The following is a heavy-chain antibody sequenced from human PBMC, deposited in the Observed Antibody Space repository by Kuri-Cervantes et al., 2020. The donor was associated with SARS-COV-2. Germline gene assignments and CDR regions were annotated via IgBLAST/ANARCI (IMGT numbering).Heavy chain of an antibody. CDR3: ARERRPPTDQPRPGYYMDV. CDR1: GYTFTSYD. Sequence: ASVKVSCKASGYTFTSYDINWVRQATGQGLEWMGWMNPNSGNTGYAQKFQGRVTITRNTSISTAYMELRSLRSDDTAVYYCARERRPPTDQPRPGYYMDVWGKGTTVTVSS. J-gene: IGHJ6*03. V-gene: IGHV1-8*03. CDR2: MNPNSGNT. D-gene: IGHD4-11*01.